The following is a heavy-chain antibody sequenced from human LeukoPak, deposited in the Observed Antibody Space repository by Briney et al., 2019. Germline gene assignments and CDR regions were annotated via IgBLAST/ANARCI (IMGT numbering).Heavy chain of an antibody. CDR3: VREAGAAYYYGMDV. D-gene: IGHD4/OR15-4a*01. J-gene: IGHJ6*02. CDR2: INPNSGGT. V-gene: IGHV1-2*02. Sequence: ASVKVSCKASGYTFTGYYMHWVRQAPGQGLEWMGWINPNSGGTNFAQKFQGRVTMTRDTSISTAYMDLSSLRSDDTAVYYCVREAGAAYYYGMDVWGQGTTVTVSS. CDR1: GYTFTGYY.